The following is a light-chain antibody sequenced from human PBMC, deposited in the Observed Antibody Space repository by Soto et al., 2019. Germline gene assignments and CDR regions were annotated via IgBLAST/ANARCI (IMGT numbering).Light chain of an antibody. V-gene: IGKV1-39*01. J-gene: IGKJ1*01. CDR3: QQTYSTPPT. Sequence: DIQMTQSPSTLSGSVGDRVTITCRASQSISTYLNWYQQKAGLAPKLLIYAASSLQSGVPSRFSGSGSGTDFTLTISSLQPEDFATYYCQQTYSTPPTFGQGTKVEIK. CDR1: QSISTY. CDR2: AAS.